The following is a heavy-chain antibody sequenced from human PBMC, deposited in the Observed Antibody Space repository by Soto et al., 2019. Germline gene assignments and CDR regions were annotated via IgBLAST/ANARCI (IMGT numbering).Heavy chain of an antibody. V-gene: IGHV4-4*02. CDR3: ARDVGYHYDGSPSGQFDF. CDR2: IYHSGSS. Sequence: GTLSLTCAVSGNSISTTNWWSWVRQSPGKGLEWIGEIYHSGSSNYNPSLKSRVTISLDKSKNQFSLKLSSVTAADTAVYYCARDVGYHYDGSPSGQFDFWGQGTLVTVSS. CDR1: GNSISTTNW. D-gene: IGHD3-22*01. J-gene: IGHJ4*02.